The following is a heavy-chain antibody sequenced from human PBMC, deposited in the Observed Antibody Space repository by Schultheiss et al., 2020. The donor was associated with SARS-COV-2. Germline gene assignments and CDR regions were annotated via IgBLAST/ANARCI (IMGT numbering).Heavy chain of an antibody. CDR2: INHSGST. Sequence: ETLSLTCAVYGGSFSGYYWSWIRQPPGKGLEWIGEINHSGSTNYNPSLKSRVTISVDTSKNQFSLKLSSVTAADTAVYYCARAKYRRRGDAFDIWGQGTMVTVSS. V-gene: IGHV4-34*01. J-gene: IGHJ3*02. CDR1: GGSFSGYY. D-gene: IGHD5-18*01. CDR3: ARAKYRRRGDAFDI.